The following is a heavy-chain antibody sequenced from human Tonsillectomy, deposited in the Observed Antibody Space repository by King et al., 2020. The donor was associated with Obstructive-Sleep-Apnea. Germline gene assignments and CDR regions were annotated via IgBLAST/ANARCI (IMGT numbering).Heavy chain of an antibody. J-gene: IGHJ6*02. CDR3: ASASHTTYSWSHTAPGYYGLYV. D-gene: IGHD1-26*01. CDR2: IGSDGSST. CDR1: GFTFSSYW. V-gene: IGHV3-74*01. Sequence: EVQLQESGGGLVQPGGSLRLSCAASGFTFSSYWMHWVRQAPGKGLVWVSRIGSDGSSTSCADSVKGRFTISRDNAKNTLYLQMSSLRAEDTAVYYCASASHTTYSWSHTAPGYYGLYVWGQGTTVTVSS.